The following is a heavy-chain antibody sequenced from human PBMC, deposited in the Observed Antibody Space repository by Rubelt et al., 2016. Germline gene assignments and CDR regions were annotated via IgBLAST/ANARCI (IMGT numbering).Heavy chain of an antibody. V-gene: IGHV3-66*01. Sequence: EVQLVESGGGLVQPGGSLRLSCAASGFTVSSNYMSWVRQAPGKGLEWCSVFYSGGSTSYADSVTGSFTISRDNSKNTLYLQMNRLGAEDTALYYCARDLGGANDYWGQGTLVTVSS. CDR3: ARDLGGANDY. CDR1: GFTVSSNY. D-gene: IGHD1-26*01. J-gene: IGHJ4*02. CDR2: FYSGGST.